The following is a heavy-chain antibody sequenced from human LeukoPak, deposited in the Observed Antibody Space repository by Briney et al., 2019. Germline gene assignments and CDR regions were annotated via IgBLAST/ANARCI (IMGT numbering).Heavy chain of an antibody. D-gene: IGHD3-22*01. CDR3: AREPRNYYDSSGYYDY. CDR2: ISAYNGNT. V-gene: IGHV1-18*01. CDR1: GYTFTSYG. J-gene: IGHJ4*02. Sequence: ASVKVSCKASGYTFTSYGISWVRQAPGQGLDWMGWISAYNGNTNYAQKLQGRVTMTTDTSTSTAYMELRSLRSDDTAVYYCAREPRNYYDSSGYYDYWGQGTLVTVSS.